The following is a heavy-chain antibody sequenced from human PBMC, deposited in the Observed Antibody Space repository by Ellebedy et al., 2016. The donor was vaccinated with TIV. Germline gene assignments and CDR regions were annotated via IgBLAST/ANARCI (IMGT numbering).Heavy chain of an antibody. CDR1: GFTFSSYA. V-gene: IGHV3-23*01. CDR3: ARDRARVSDY. J-gene: IGHJ4*02. Sequence: GESLKISXAASGFTFSSYAMSWVRQAPGKGLEWVSAISGSGGSTYYADSVKGRFTISRDNSKNTLYLQMNSLRAEDTAVYSCARDRARVSDYWGQGTLVTVSS. CDR2: ISGSGGST.